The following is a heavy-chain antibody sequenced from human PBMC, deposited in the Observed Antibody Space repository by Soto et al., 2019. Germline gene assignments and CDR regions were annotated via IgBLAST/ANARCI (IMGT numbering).Heavy chain of an antibody. J-gene: IGHJ6*02. V-gene: IGHV1-18*04. CDR3: ARDPPDNRYYYYYGMDV. CDR2: ISAYNGNT. Sequence: QVQLVQSGAEVKKPGASVKVSCKASGYTFTSYGISWVRQAPGQGLEWMGWISAYNGNTNYAQKLQGRVTMTTDTSTSTAYMELRSLRSDDTAVYYCARDPPDNRYYYYYGMDVWGQGTTVTVSS. CDR1: GYTFTSYG.